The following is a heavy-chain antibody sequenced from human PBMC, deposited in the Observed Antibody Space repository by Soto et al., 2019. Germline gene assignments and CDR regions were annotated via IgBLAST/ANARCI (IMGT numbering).Heavy chain of an antibody. Sequence: PGESLKISCKGSGFSFTNYWISWVRQMPGKGLEWMGNIDPVDSYANYSPSFQGHVTFSVDTSISTAYLQWSSLKASDTAMYFCARIESIGRNWFDPWGQGTLVTVSS. CDR2: IDPVDSYA. V-gene: IGHV5-10-1*01. CDR1: GFSFTNYW. CDR3: ARIESIGRNWFDP. J-gene: IGHJ5*02. D-gene: IGHD2-21*01.